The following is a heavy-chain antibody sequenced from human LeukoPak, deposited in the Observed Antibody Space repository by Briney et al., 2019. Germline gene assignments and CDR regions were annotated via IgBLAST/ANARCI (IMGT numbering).Heavy chain of an antibody. Sequence: GGSLRLSCAASGFTFSSYEMSWVRQASGKGLEWDSAISGSGGSTYYADSVKGRFTISRDNAKNSLYLQMNSLRAEDTAVYYCARRAGGYSQPYDYWGQGVLVTVSS. J-gene: IGHJ4*02. V-gene: IGHV3-23*01. D-gene: IGHD4-23*01. CDR3: ARRAGGYSQPYDY. CDR2: ISGSGGST. CDR1: GFTFSSYE.